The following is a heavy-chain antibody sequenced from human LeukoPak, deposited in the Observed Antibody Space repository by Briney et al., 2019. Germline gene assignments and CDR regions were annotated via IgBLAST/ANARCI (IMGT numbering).Heavy chain of an antibody. V-gene: IGHV3-23*01. D-gene: IGHD3-16*01. CDR1: GFTFTHYG. Sequence: GGSLRLSCAASGFTFTHYGMNWVRQAPGKGLEWVAGITSRGITFYALSVKDRFTISRDNFKNNVYLQMNSLSDEDRAIYYCVKDSDWGRYDDWGQGTVVTVSS. CDR3: VKDSDWGRYDD. J-gene: IGHJ1*01. CDR2: ITSRGIT.